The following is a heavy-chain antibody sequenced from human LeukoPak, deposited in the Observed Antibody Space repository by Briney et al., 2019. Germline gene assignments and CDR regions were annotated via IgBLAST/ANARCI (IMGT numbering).Heavy chain of an antibody. CDR2: IYTSGTT. V-gene: IGHV3-53*01. J-gene: IGHJ4*02. Sequence: GGSLRLSCAASGFTVSSDYMSWVRQAPGKGLEWVSIIYTSGTTYYADSAKGRFTISRDNSKNTLYLQMNSLRAEDTAVYYCARGGSYFFSVDYWGQGTLVTVSS. D-gene: IGHD1-26*01. CDR3: ARGGSYFFSVDY. CDR1: GFTVSSDY.